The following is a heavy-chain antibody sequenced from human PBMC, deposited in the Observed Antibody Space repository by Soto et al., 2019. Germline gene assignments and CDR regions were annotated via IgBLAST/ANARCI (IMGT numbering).Heavy chain of an antibody. CDR1: GGSFSGYY. Sequence: QVQLQQWGAGLLKPSETLSLTCAVYGGSFSGYYWSWIRQPPGKGLEWIGEINHSGSTNYNPSLKSRVTTSVDTSKNQFSLKLSSVTAADTAVYYCARGRKITMVRGVIYYYYGMDVWGQGTTVTVSS. V-gene: IGHV4-34*01. D-gene: IGHD3-10*01. CDR3: ARGRKITMVRGVIYYYYGMDV. CDR2: INHSGST. J-gene: IGHJ6*02.